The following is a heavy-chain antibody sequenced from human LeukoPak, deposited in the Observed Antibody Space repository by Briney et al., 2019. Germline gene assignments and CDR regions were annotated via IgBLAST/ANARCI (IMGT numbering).Heavy chain of an antibody. D-gene: IGHD3-22*01. J-gene: IGHJ3*02. CDR1: GYTFTGYY. CDR3: ARGFTYYYDSSGYSDAFDI. Sequence: GSVKVSCKASGYTFTGYYMHWVRQAPGQGLEWMGWINPNSGGTKYAQKFQGRVTMTRDTSISTAYMELSRLRSDDTAVYYCARGFTYYYDSSGYSDAFDIWGQGTMVTVSS. CDR2: INPNSGGT. V-gene: IGHV1-2*02.